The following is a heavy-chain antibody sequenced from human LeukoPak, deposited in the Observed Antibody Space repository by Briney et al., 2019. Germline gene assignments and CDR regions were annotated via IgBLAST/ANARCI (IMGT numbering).Heavy chain of an antibody. Sequence: GGSLRLSYAASGFTFSSYEMNWVRQAPGKGLEWVSYISSSGSTIYYADSVKGRFTISRDNAKNSLYLQMNSLRAEDTAVYYCARAGYYDSSGYIDYWGQGTLVTVSS. CDR1: GFTFSSYE. CDR3: ARAGYYDSSGYIDY. D-gene: IGHD3-22*01. V-gene: IGHV3-48*03. J-gene: IGHJ4*02. CDR2: ISSSGSTI.